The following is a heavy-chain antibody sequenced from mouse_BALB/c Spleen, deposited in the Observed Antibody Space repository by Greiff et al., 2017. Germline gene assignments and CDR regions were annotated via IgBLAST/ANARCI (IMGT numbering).Heavy chain of an antibody. CDR2: IDPANGNT. CDR3: ARLRYGGAMDY. Sequence: VQLKHSGAELVKPGASVKLSCTASGFNIKDTYMHWVKQRPEQGLEWIGRIDPANGNTKYDPKFQGKATITADTSSNTAYLQLSSLTSEDTAVYYCARLRYGGAMDYWGQGTSVTVSS. CDR1: GFNIKDTY. V-gene: IGHV14-3*02. J-gene: IGHJ4*01. D-gene: IGHD2-14*01.